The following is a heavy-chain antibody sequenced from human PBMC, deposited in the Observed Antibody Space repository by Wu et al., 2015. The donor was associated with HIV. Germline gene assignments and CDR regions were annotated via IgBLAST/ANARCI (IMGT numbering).Heavy chain of an antibody. V-gene: IGHV1-69*04. CDR3: ARVSGGSTGDGLVY. CDR1: GGNFNSYA. Sequence: QVQLIQSGAGVKKPGSSVKVSCQASGGNFNSYAINWVRQAPGQGLEWMGSIIPLFGVPTYAQRFQGRVTMTRDTSINTVYMDVSRLRYDDTAIYYCARVSGGSTGDGLVYWGQGTLITVSS. CDR2: IIPLFGVP. J-gene: IGHJ4*02. D-gene: IGHD3-10*01.